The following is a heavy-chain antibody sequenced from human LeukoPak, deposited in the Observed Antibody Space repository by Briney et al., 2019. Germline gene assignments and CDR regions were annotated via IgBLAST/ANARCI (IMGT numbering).Heavy chain of an antibody. CDR2: ISAYNGNT. V-gene: IGHV1-18*04. CDR3: AREKGVHGEFDY. D-gene: IGHD3-16*01. CDR1: GYTFTIYY. Sequence: GASVKVSCKASGYTFTIYYIHWVRQAPGQGLEWMGWISAYNGNTSYAQKLQGRVTMTTDTSTNTAYMELRSLISDDTAVYYCAREKGVHGEFDYWGQGTLVTVSS. J-gene: IGHJ4*02.